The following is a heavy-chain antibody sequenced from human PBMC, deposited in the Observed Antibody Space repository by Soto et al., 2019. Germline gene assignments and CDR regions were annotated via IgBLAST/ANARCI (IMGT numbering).Heavy chain of an antibody. D-gene: IGHD4-17*01. Sequence: VQLLESGGDLVQPGGSLRISCEASGFTFSSYSMSWVRQPPGKGLEWVSTISGSGGSKYYIDSVKGRFTISRDNSKNTVYLQMNSLRAEDTAFYFCAKDWTTIWGQGTMVTVSS. CDR3: AKDWTTI. V-gene: IGHV3-23*01. CDR2: ISGSGGSK. J-gene: IGHJ3*02. CDR1: GFTFSSYS.